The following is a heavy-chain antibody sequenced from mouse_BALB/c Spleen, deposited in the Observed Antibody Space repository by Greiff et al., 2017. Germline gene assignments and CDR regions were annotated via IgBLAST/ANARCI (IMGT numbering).Heavy chain of an antibody. D-gene: IGHD3-2*01. V-gene: IGHV3-2*02. Sequence: VQLKQSGPGLVKPSQSLSLTCTVTGYSITSYYVWYWIRQFPGNQLKWPGYISYSGSTSYNTSLKSRISITRDTTKNQFFLQLNSVTTEDTATYYFARSDSSGYFLDYGGKGTTLTVSS. CDR1: GYSITSYYV. J-gene: IGHJ2*01. CDR3: ARSDSSGYFLDY. CDR2: ISYSGST.